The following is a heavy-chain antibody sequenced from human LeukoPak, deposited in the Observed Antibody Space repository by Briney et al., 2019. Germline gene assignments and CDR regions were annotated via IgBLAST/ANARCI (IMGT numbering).Heavy chain of an antibody. CDR1: GGSFSGYY. V-gene: IGHV4-34*01. D-gene: IGHD3-22*01. CDR2: INHSGST. J-gene: IGHJ4*02. CDR3: AKVSSSGYSRHFDY. Sequence: SETLSLTCAVYGGSFSGYYWSWIRQPPGKGLEWIGEINHSGSTNYNPSLKSRVTISVDTSKNQFSLKLSSVTAADTAVYYCAKVSSSGYSRHFDYWGQGTLVTVSS.